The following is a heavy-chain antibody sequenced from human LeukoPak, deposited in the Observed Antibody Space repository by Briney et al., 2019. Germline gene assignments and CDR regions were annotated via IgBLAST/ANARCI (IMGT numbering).Heavy chain of an antibody. Sequence: PSQTLSLTCTVSGGSISNSGGFYWSWIRQHPGDGLEWIGFISYRGSTYYNPSLKSRVSMSVDTSSSQFSLRLTSVTDEGTAVYYCAKISQSSGGFYYWGQGTLVTVSS. CDR3: AKISQSSGGFYY. CDR1: GGSISNSGGFY. CDR2: ISYRGST. J-gene: IGHJ4*02. D-gene: IGHD2-15*01. V-gene: IGHV4-31*02.